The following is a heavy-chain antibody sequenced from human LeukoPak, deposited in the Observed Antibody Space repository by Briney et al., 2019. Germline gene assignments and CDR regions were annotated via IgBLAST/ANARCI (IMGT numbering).Heavy chain of an antibody. CDR1: GFTFSNAW. V-gene: IGHV3-11*04. CDR3: ARDWNYPFRYYYYYVDV. D-gene: IGHD1-7*01. CDR2: ISSSGSTI. Sequence: NPGESLRLSCAASGFTFSNAWMSWVRQAPGKGLEWVSYISSSGSTIYYADSVKGRFTISRDNAKNSLYLQMNSLRAEDTAVYYCARDWNYPFRYYYYYVDVWGKGTTVTVSS. J-gene: IGHJ6*03.